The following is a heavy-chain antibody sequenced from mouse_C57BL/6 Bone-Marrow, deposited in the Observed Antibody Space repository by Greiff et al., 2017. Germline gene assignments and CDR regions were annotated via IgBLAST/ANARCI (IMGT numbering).Heavy chain of an antibody. Sequence: EVQLVESGGGLVQPKGSLKLSCAASGFSFNTYAMNWVRQAPGKGLEWVARIRSKSNNYATYYADSVKDRFTISRDDSESILYLQMNNLMTGDTAMDYGVRHGICYSNPFAYWGQGTMVTVSA. V-gene: IGHV10-1*01. J-gene: IGHJ3*01. CDR3: VRHGICYSNPFAY. CDR2: IRSKSNNYAT. CDR1: GFSFNTYA. D-gene: IGHD2-5*01.